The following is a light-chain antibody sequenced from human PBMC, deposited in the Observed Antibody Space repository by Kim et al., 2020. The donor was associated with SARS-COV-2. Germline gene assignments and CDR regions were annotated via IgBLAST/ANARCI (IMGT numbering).Light chain of an antibody. Sequence: AGQWGTSSFPGSLANVGSNCGHLHKQLPGTAPKPLIYRNNQRPSGVTDRFSGSMSGTSASLAISGLRSEDETDYYCATWDDSHVVFGGGTQLTVL. CDR1: LANVGSNC. CDR3: ATWDDSHVV. CDR2: RNN. V-gene: IGLV1-47*01. J-gene: IGLJ2*01.